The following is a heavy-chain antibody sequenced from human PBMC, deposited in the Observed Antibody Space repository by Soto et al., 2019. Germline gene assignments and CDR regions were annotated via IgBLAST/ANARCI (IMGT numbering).Heavy chain of an antibody. CDR3: AKDYDSSGYYCDY. Sequence: GGSLRLSCAASGFTFDDYAMHWVRQAPGKGLEWVSGISWNSGSIGFADSVKGRFTISRDNAKNSLYLQMNSLRAEDTALYYCAKDYDSSGYYCDYWGQGTLVTVS. D-gene: IGHD3-22*01. J-gene: IGHJ4*02. CDR1: GFTFDDYA. CDR2: ISWNSGSI. V-gene: IGHV3-9*01.